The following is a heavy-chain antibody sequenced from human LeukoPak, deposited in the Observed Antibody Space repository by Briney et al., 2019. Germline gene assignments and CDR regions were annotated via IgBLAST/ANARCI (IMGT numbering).Heavy chain of an antibody. D-gene: IGHD2-21*02. J-gene: IGHJ3*02. Sequence: SSETLSLTCAVSGGSLRSSYWWSWVRQPPGKGLEWIGEVYHSGSTNYNPSLKSRVTISVDKSKNQFSLKLSSVTAADTAVYYCAGAYCGGDCYSGRAFDIWGQGTMVTVSS. CDR2: VYHSGST. CDR3: AGAYCGGDCYSGRAFDI. CDR1: GGSLRSSYW. V-gene: IGHV4-4*02.